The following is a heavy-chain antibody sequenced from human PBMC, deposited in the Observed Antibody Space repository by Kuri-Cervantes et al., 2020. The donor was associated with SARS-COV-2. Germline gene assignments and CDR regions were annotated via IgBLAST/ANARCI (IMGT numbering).Heavy chain of an antibody. Sequence: SETLSLTCTVSGGSISSGSYYWSWIRQPAGKGLEWIGRIYTTGSTNYNPSLKSRVAISVDTSKTQFSLKLSSVTAAGTAVYYCAREDSSGYYFDYWGQGTLVTVSS. CDR3: AREDSSGYYFDY. V-gene: IGHV4-61*02. CDR1: GGSISSGSYY. D-gene: IGHD3-22*01. CDR2: IYTTGST. J-gene: IGHJ4*02.